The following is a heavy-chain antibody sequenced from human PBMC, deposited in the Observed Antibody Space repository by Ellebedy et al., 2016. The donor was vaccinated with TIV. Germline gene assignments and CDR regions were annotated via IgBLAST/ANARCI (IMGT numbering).Heavy chain of an antibody. CDR3: ARGRSYFASGMVLTARGYFDY. CDR1: GGFFTGYY. CDR2: INDSGRS. D-gene: IGHD3-10*01. Sequence: SETLSLTXAVSGGFFTGYYWTWIRQSPGKGLEWIGEINDSGRSNYNPSLRSRVTLSVDTSKNQFSLNLRSVTAADTAVYYCARGRSYFASGMVLTARGYFDYWGQGALVTVSS. J-gene: IGHJ4*02. V-gene: IGHV4-34*01.